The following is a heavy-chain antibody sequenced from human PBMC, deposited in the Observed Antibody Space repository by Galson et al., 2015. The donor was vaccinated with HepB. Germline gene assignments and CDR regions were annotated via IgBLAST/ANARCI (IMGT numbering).Heavy chain of an antibody. Sequence: LRLSCATSGFTFGDYAMSWVRQAPGKGLEWVGFIRSKTYGGTTEYAASVKGRFTISRDDFKSIAYLQMNSLETEDTAVYYCTRGGKDYQGGKQQLGIFDYWGQGTLVTVSS. CDR3: TRGGKDYQGGKQQLGIFDY. J-gene: IGHJ4*02. D-gene: IGHD6-13*01. CDR1: GFTFGDYA. CDR2: IRSKTYGGTT. V-gene: IGHV3-49*04.